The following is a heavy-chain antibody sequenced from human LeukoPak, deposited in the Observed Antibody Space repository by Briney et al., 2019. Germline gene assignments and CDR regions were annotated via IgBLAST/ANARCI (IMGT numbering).Heavy chain of an antibody. D-gene: IGHD6-19*01. CDR3: AKCGGGSSGWPYFDY. J-gene: IGHJ4*02. CDR2: ISGSGGST. CDR1: GFTFSSYA. Sequence: PGGSLRPSCAASGFTFSSYAMSWVRQAPGKGLEWVSAISGSGGSTYYADSVKVRFTISRDNSKNTLYLQMNSLRAEDTAVYYCAKCGGGSSGWPYFDYWGQGTLVTVSS. V-gene: IGHV3-23*01.